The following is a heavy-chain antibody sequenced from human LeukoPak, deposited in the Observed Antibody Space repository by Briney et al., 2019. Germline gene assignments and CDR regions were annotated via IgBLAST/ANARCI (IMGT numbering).Heavy chain of an antibody. J-gene: IGHJ3*02. Sequence: SETLSLTCTVSGGSISSYYWSWIRQPPGKGLEWIGYIYYSGSTNYNPSLKSRVTISVDTSKNQFSQKLSSVTAADTAVYYCARLVGAAFDIWGQGTMVTVSS. V-gene: IGHV4-59*08. CDR3: ARLVGAAFDI. CDR2: IYYSGST. D-gene: IGHD2-15*01. CDR1: GGSISSYY.